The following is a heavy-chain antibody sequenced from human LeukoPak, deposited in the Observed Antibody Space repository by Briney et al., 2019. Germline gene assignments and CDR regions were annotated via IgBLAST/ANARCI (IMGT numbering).Heavy chain of an antibody. CDR2: ISYDGSNK. D-gene: IGHD3-22*01. Sequence: GGSLRLSCAASGFTFSSYGMHWVRQAPGKGLEWVAVISYDGSNKYYADSVKGRFTISRDNSKNTLYLQMNSLRAEDTAVYYCAKGDDYYDSSGYWSFYFDYWGQGTLVTVPS. V-gene: IGHV3-30*18. J-gene: IGHJ4*02. CDR3: AKGDDYYDSSGYWSFYFDY. CDR1: GFTFSSYG.